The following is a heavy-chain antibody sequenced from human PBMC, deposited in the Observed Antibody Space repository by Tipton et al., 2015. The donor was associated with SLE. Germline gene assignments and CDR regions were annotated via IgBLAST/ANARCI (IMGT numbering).Heavy chain of an antibody. CDR3: VRLRSKVLIDY. D-gene: IGHD2-8*01. J-gene: IGHJ4*02. Sequence: GLVKPSETLSLTCAVYGGSFSGFHWNWIRQTPGKGLEWLGEVDDSGTTNYNPSLKSRVGISVDTSKNQFSLEVRSVTAADTAVYYCVRLRSKVLIDYWGQGTLVTVSS. CDR2: VDDSGTT. CDR1: GGSFSGFH. V-gene: IGHV4-34*01.